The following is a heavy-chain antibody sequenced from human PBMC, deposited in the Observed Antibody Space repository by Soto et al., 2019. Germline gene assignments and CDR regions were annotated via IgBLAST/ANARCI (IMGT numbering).Heavy chain of an antibody. CDR2: INHSGST. CDR1: GGSFSGHY. J-gene: IGHJ5*02. CDR3: ARASIEARGSGAGRSAP. D-gene: IGHD6-6*01. Sequence: PSETLSLTCAVYGGSFSGHYWSWIRQPPGKGLEWIGEINHSGSTNYNPSLKSRVTISVDTSKNQFSLKLGSVTAADTAVYYCARASIEARGSGAGRSAPGGQETLVTVSS. V-gene: IGHV4-34*01.